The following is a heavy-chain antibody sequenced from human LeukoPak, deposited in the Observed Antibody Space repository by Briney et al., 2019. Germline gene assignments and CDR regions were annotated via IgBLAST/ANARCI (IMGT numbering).Heavy chain of an antibody. J-gene: IGHJ4*02. CDR2: ISSGGSKI. Sequence: GGSLRLSCVASGFTFSSYEMNWVRQAPGKGLEWVSYISSGGSKIFYADSVKGRFTISRDNARNSLYLQMNSLRAEDTAVYYCARDNYDSSGPYYFDYWGQGTLVTVSS. CDR1: GFTFSSYE. V-gene: IGHV3-48*03. CDR3: ARDNYDSSGPYYFDY. D-gene: IGHD3-22*01.